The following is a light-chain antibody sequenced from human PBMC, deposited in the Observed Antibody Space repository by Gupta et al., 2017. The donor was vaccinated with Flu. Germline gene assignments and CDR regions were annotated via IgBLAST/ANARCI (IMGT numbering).Light chain of an antibody. Sequence: DIQMTQSPSTLSASVGDRVTITCRASQSISGWLAWYQQKPGKAPNLLIYKASTLESGVPSRFSGSGSGTGFTLTISSLRPEDFATYYCQQDHRSPVTFGGGTKVEIK. CDR1: QSISGW. J-gene: IGKJ4*01. V-gene: IGKV1-5*03. CDR3: QQDHRSPVT. CDR2: KAS.